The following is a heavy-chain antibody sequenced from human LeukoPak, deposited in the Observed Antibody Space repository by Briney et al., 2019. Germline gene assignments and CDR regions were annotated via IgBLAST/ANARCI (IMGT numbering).Heavy chain of an antibody. CDR1: GFTFSSYA. J-gene: IGHJ4*02. CDR2: ISYDGSNK. V-gene: IGHV3-30-3*01. D-gene: IGHD1-26*01. Sequence: GGSLRLSCAASGFTFSSYAMHWVRQAPGKGLEWVAVISYDGSNKYYADSVKGRFTISRDNSKNTLYLQMNSLRAEDTAVYYCARDLESYYMLGIDYWGQGTLVTVSS. CDR3: ARDLESYYMLGIDY.